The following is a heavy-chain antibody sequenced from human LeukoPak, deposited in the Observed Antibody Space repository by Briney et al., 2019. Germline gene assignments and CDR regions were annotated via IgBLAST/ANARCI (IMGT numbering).Heavy chain of an antibody. Sequence: SVKVSCKASGGTFSSYAISWVRQAPGQGLEWMGGIIPIFGTANYAQKLQGRVTMTTDTSTSTAYMELRSLRSDDTAVYYCARVGGYCSGGSCYLLNYYYYMDVWGKGTTVTVSS. CDR1: GGTFSSYA. CDR3: ARVGGYCSGGSCYLLNYYYYMDV. J-gene: IGHJ6*03. V-gene: IGHV1-69*05. CDR2: IIPIFGTA. D-gene: IGHD2-15*01.